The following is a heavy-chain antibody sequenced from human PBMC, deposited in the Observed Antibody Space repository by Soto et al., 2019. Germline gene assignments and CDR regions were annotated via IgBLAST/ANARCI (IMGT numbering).Heavy chain of an antibody. J-gene: IGHJ5*02. D-gene: IGHD1-1*01. CDR2: IRSKDKNYAT. CDR1: GFAFSATP. CDR3: TTGGTHTWRLDP. V-gene: IGHV3-73*01. Sequence: VQLVQSGGGMVQSGGSLELSCAASGFAFSATPVHWVRQASGKGLEWVGRIRSKDKNYATAFAASVKGRFTVSRDDSKNLAFLHMNSLKNDDTAVYYCTTGGTHTWRLDPWGQGALVTVSS.